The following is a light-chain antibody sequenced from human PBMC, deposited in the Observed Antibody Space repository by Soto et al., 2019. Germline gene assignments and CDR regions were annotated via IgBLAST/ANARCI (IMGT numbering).Light chain of an antibody. CDR1: QSISKW. V-gene: IGKV1-5*01. CDR2: DAS. Sequence: DIQMTQSPSTLSASVGDRVTITCRASQSISKWLAWYRQKPGKAPKLLIYDASSVESGVPSRFSGSGSGTEFTLTVSSLQPDDFATYYCQHYNNYSPTFGQGTKV. J-gene: IGKJ1*01. CDR3: QHYNNYSPT.